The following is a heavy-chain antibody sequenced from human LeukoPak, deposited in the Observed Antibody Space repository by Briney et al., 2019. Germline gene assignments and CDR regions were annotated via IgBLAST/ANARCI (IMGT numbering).Heavy chain of an antibody. CDR3: ARVVIGVTTLED. CDR1: RFNLGTYA. V-gene: IGHV3-66*01. D-gene: IGHD4-23*01. Sequence: GESLRLSCEASRFNLGTYAMSWVRQAPGKGLEWVSSIYPGGTTYYADSVKGRFTISRDNSKNTVYLQMNSLRAEDTAVYYCARVVIGVTTLEDWGQGTLVTVSS. J-gene: IGHJ4*02. CDR2: IYPGGTT.